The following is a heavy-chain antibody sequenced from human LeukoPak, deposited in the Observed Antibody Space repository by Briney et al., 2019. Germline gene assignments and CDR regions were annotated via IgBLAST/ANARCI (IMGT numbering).Heavy chain of an antibody. Sequence: GGSLRLSCAASGFTFSSYSMNWVRLAPGKGLEWVSSISSSSSYIYYADSVKGRFTISRDNAKNSLYLQMNSLRAEDTAVYYCARGARGSYLGYFDYWGQGTLVTVSS. CDR1: GFTFSSYS. V-gene: IGHV3-21*01. CDR3: ARGARGSYLGYFDY. J-gene: IGHJ4*02. CDR2: ISSSSSYI. D-gene: IGHD1-26*01.